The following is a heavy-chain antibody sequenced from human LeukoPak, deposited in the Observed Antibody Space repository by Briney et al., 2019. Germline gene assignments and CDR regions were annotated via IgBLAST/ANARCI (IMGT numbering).Heavy chain of an antibody. V-gene: IGHV1-69*06. J-gene: IGHJ5*02. CDR2: IIPIFGTA. D-gene: IGHD6-13*01. Sequence: SVKVSCKASGGTFSSYAISWVRQAPGQGLEWMGGIIPIFGTANYARKFQGRVTITADKSTSTAYMELSSLRSEDTAVYYCARDKGGYSSSWLNWFDPWGQGTLVTVSS. CDR3: ARDKGGYSSSWLNWFDP. CDR1: GGTFSSYA.